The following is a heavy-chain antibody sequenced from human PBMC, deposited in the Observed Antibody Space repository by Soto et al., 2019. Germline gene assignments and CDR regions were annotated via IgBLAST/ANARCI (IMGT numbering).Heavy chain of an antibody. CDR2: ISYDGSNK. Sequence: VQLVESGGGVVQPGRSLRLSCAASGFTFSSYGMHWVRQAPGKGLEWVAVISYDGSNKYYADSVKGRFTISRDNSKNTLYLQMNSLRAEDTAVYYCAKNGVLWFGEETGYFDYWGQGTLVTVSS. V-gene: IGHV3-30*18. D-gene: IGHD3-10*01. CDR3: AKNGVLWFGEETGYFDY. CDR1: GFTFSSYG. J-gene: IGHJ4*02.